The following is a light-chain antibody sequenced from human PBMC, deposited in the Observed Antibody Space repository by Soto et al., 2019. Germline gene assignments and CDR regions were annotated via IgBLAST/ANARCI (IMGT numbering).Light chain of an antibody. Sequence: QSVLTQPPSVSGAPGQRVTISCTGSSSNIGAGYDVHWYQQLPGTVPKLLIYGNSNRPSGVPDRFSGSKSGPSASLAITGLQAEDEADYYCHSYDSSLSGSVFGGGTKLTVL. V-gene: IGLV1-40*01. J-gene: IGLJ3*02. CDR1: SSNIGAGYD. CDR3: HSYDSSLSGSV. CDR2: GNS.